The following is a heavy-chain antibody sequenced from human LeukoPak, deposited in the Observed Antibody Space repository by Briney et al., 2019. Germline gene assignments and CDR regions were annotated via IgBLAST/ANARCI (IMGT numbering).Heavy chain of an antibody. CDR1: GFTFSSYA. V-gene: IGHV3-7*01. J-gene: IGHJ4*02. CDR3: ARGLHE. CDR2: IKQDGSEK. Sequence: GGSLRLSCSASGFTFSSYAMHWVRQAPGKGLEWVANIKQDGSEKYYVDSVKGRFTISRDNAKNSLYLQMNSLKTEDTAEYYCARGLHEWGQGTLVTVSS.